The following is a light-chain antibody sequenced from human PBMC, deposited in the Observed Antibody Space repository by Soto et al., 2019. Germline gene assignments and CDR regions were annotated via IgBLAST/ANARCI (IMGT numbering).Light chain of an antibody. CDR1: QSVLYSSNNKNY. Sequence: DIVMTQSPDSLAVSLGERATINCKSSQSVLYSSNNKNYLAWYQQKPGQPPKLLIYWASTRESGVPDRFSGGGSGTDFTLTISSLQAEDVAGYYCQQYYNNWTFGQGTKVEIK. CDR3: QQYYNNWT. V-gene: IGKV4-1*01. J-gene: IGKJ1*01. CDR2: WAS.